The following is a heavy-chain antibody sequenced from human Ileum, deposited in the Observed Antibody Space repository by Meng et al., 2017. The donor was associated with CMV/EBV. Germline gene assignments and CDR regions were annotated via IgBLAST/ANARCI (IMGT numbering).Heavy chain of an antibody. CDR1: GDSVSSNSAA. CDR3: AGVLAQLDAFDY. V-gene: IGHV6-1*01. J-gene: IGHJ4*02. D-gene: IGHD1-1*01. Sequence: SCAISGDSVSSNSAAWNWIRQSPSRGLEWLGRTYYRSKWYNDYAVSVKSRITINPDTSKNQFSLQLNSVTPEDTTVYYCAGVLAQLDAFDYWGQGTLVTVSS. CDR2: TYYRSKWYN.